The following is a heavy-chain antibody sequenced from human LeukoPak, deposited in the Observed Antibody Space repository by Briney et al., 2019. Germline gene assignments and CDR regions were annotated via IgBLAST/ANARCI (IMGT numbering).Heavy chain of an antibody. CDR2: ISPSGGST. D-gene: IGHD5-24*01. CDR1: GYSLSDLS. V-gene: IGHV1-46*01. J-gene: IGHJ5*02. CDR3: ARDNSVRDEAWWFNP. Sequence: GASVKVSCKVSGYSLSDLSMHWVRQAPGQGPEWMGVISPSGGSTTYAQKFQGRVTLTRDMSTSTDYLELSSLRSEDTAVYYCARDNSVRDEAWWFNPWGQGTLVTVSS.